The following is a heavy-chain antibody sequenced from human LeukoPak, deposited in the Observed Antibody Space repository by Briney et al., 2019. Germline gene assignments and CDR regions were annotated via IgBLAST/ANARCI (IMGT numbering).Heavy chain of an antibody. V-gene: IGHV1-2*02. Sequence: ASVKVSCKASGYTFSDYYLHWVRQAPGQGLEWRGWMNPNSGGTNYAQKFQGRITMTGDTSTAYLELSRLRSDDTAVYYCARDLGSTIIVGGDAFDLWGQGTMVTVSS. CDR3: ARDLGSTIIVGGDAFDL. J-gene: IGHJ3*01. CDR1: GYTFSDYY. CDR2: MNPNSGGT. D-gene: IGHD3-22*01.